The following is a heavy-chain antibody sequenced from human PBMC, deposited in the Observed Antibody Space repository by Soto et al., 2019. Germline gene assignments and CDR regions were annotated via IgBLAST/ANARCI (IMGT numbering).Heavy chain of an antibody. CDR1: GASISSYY. Sequence: PSETLSLTCTVSGASISSYYWSWIRHSPEKGLEWIGHISSSGSFTNNPSLRGRVTISADTSKNQVSLNLKSMTAADTAMYHCARYAFTPGGYHFDFWGEGTLVTVSS. CDR2: ISSSGSF. CDR3: ARYAFTPGGYHFDF. D-gene: IGHD2-15*01. V-gene: IGHV4-4*09. J-gene: IGHJ4*02.